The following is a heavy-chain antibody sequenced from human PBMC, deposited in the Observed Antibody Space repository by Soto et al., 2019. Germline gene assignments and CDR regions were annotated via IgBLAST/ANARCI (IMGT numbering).Heavy chain of an antibody. J-gene: IGHJ6*02. D-gene: IGHD3-9*01. CDR1: GGTFSRYT. Sequence: SVKVSCKASGGTFSRYTFTWVRQAPGQGLEWMGRIIPILGIANYAQKFQGRVTITADKSTSTAYMELSSLRSEDTAVYYCARAYYDILTGYSYYGMDVWGQGTTVTVSS. V-gene: IGHV1-69*02. CDR3: ARAYYDILTGYSYYGMDV. CDR2: IIPILGIA.